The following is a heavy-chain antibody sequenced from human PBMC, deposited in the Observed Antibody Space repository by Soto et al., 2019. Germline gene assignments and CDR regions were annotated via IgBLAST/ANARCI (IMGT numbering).Heavy chain of an antibody. CDR2: IIPNSGTT. CDR3: ARDLGGEATIRF. D-gene: IGHD3-16*01. CDR1: GGSFRNFV. Sequence: QVQLVQSGAEVQKPGSSVKVSCKASGGSFRNFVISWVRQAPGQGLEWMGGIIPNSGTTNYAQKFQGKVTITAYESTSTAYMELSGLTSEDTSLYYCARDLGGEATIRFWGQGTLVTVSS. V-gene: IGHV1-69*01. J-gene: IGHJ4*02.